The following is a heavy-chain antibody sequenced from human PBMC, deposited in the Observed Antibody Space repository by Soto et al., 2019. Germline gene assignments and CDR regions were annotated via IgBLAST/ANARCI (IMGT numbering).Heavy chain of an antibody. Sequence: SETLSLTCTVSGGSMSDYYWSWIRQPPGMGLEWIAYIYYSGSTNYNPSLKSRVTISVDTSKNQFSLKLSSVAAADTAVYHCASGGDYLYYAMDVWGQGTTVTVSS. D-gene: IGHD3-16*01. CDR2: IYYSGST. CDR1: GGSMSDYY. CDR3: ASGGDYLYYAMDV. V-gene: IGHV4-59*01. J-gene: IGHJ6*02.